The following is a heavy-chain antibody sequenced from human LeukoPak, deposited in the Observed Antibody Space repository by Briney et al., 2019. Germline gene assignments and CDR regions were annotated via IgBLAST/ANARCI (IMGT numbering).Heavy chain of an antibody. Sequence: GRSLRLSCAASGFPFSSYVMHWLRQAPGKGLEWVAVIWFDGGKIYYADSVKGRFTISRDNSKYTLYLQMNSLRAEDTAVYHCVIDFTNIRGGGYFDNWGQGTLVTVSS. V-gene: IGHV3-33*01. CDR1: GFPFSSYV. CDR3: VIDFTNIRGGGYFDN. J-gene: IGHJ4*02. CDR2: IWFDGGKI. D-gene: IGHD2/OR15-2a*01.